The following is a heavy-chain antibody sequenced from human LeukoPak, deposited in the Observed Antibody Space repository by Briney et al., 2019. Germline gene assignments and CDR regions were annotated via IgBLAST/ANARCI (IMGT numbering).Heavy chain of an antibody. CDR1: GFTFSSYS. V-gene: IGHV3-21*03. J-gene: IGHJ4*02. CDR2: ISSSSSYI. CDR3: TTESDYDFWSGYYSPDY. Sequence: GGSLRLSCAASGFTFSSYSMNWVRQAPGKGLEWVSSISSSSSYIYYADSVKGRFTISRDNAKNSLYLQMNSLKTEDTAVYYCTTESDYDFWSGYYSPDYWGQGTLVTVSS. D-gene: IGHD3-3*01.